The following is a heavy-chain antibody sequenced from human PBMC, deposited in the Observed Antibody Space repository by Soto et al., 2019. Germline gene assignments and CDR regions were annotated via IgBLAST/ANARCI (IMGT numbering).Heavy chain of an antibody. CDR3: VQGRYPTMATPLDH. D-gene: IGHD2-15*01. V-gene: IGHV3-9*01. CDR2: ISWDSSTI. CDR1: GFTFDNCG. Sequence: EVQLVESGGGLVQPGRSLRLSCAASGFTFDNCGMHWVRQAPGKGLEWVAGISWDSSTIGYADSVKCRFIISRDDAKNSLYLPMDSLRGEDTALYYCVQGRYPTMATPLDHWGQGTQVIVSS. J-gene: IGHJ4*02.